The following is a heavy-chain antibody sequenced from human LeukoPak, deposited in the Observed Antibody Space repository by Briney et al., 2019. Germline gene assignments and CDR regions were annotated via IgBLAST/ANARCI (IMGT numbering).Heavy chain of an antibody. D-gene: IGHD6-13*01. J-gene: IGHJ5*02. V-gene: IGHV4-61*01. Sequence: SETLSLTCTVSVGSVSSGSYYWNWIRQPPGKGLEWIGYIYYSGSTNYNPSLNSRVTISLDTSKNQFSLKLSSVTAADTAVFYCARGYSSIRGWFDPWGQGTPVTVSS. CDR1: VGSVSSGSYY. CDR2: IYYSGST. CDR3: ARGYSSIRGWFDP.